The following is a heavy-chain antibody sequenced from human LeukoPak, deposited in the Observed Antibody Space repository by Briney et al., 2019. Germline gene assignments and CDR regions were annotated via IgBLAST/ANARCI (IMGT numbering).Heavy chain of an antibody. CDR1: GFTFSDYY. D-gene: IGHD5-18*01. Sequence: GGSLRLSCAASGFTFSDYYMSWIRQAPGKGLEWVSYISSSGSTIYYADSVKGRFTISRDNSKNTLYLQMNSLRAEDTAVYYCAKDSARIQLWPEDYGMDVWGQGTTVTVSS. J-gene: IGHJ6*02. CDR2: ISSSGSTI. CDR3: AKDSARIQLWPEDYGMDV. V-gene: IGHV3-11*04.